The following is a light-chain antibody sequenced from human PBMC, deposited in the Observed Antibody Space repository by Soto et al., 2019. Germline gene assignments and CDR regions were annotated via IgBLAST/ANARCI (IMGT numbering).Light chain of an antibody. J-gene: IGKJ4*01. V-gene: IGKV1-5*03. CDR3: QQYNSYLT. Sequence: DIQMTQSPSTLSASVGDRVTISCRASQSVISSLAWYRQNPGKAPKLLIYKASSLESGVPSRCSGSGSGTEFTLTISSLQPDDFASYYRQQYNSYLTFGGGTKVDI. CDR2: KAS. CDR1: QSVISS.